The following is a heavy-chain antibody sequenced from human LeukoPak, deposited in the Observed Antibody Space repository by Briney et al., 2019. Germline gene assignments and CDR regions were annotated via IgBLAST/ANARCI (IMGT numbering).Heavy chain of an antibody. Sequence: SETLSLTCTVSGGSISSYYWSWIRQPPGKGLEWIGYIYYSGSTNYNPSLKSRVTISVDTSKNQFSLKLSSVTAADTAVYYCAKREDSSGWSPFDYWGQGTLVTVSS. D-gene: IGHD6-19*01. CDR1: GGSISSYY. CDR3: AKREDSSGWSPFDY. J-gene: IGHJ4*02. CDR2: IYYSGST. V-gene: IGHV4-59*01.